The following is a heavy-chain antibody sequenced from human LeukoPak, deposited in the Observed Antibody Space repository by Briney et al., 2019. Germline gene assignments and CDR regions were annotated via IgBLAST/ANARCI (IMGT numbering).Heavy chain of an antibody. CDR3: AELGITMIGGV. CDR2: IKQDGTER. D-gene: IGHD3-10*02. Sequence: GGSLRLSCAASGFTFTTYWMSWVRQAPGKGLEWVANIKQDGTERYYVDSVKGRFTISRDNAKNSLYLQMNSLRAEDTAVYYCAELGITMIGGVWGKGTTVTISS. J-gene: IGHJ6*04. V-gene: IGHV3-7*01. CDR1: GFTFTTYW.